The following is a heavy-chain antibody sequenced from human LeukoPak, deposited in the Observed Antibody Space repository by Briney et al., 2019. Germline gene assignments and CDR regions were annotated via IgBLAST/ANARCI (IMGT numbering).Heavy chain of an antibody. CDR1: GFPFAIYS. Sequence: GGSLRLSCAASGFPFAIYSMNWVRQAPGKGLEWVSSISGGSDYIYYADSVKGRFTISRDNAKNSLFLQMTRLRAEDAAVCYCAREGYCIGPTCYAAYYYGMDLLGQRTTVTVSS. D-gene: IGHD2-2*01. CDR3: AREGYCIGPTCYAAYYYGMDL. J-gene: IGHJ6*02. CDR2: ISGGSDYI. V-gene: IGHV3-21*01.